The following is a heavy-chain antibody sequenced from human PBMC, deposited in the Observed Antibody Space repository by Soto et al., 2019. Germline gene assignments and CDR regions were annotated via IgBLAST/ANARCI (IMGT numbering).Heavy chain of an antibody. CDR2: IYYSGST. CDR3: SRELYSYGNWFDS. J-gene: IGHJ5*01. Sequence: TSETLSLTCTVSGGSISSSSYYWGWIRQPPGKGLEWIGSIYYSGSTYYNPSLKSRVTISVDRSKNQFSLKLSSVTAADTAVYYCSRELYSYGNWFDSWGQGTLVTVSS. CDR1: GGSISSSSYY. D-gene: IGHD5-18*01. V-gene: IGHV4-39*02.